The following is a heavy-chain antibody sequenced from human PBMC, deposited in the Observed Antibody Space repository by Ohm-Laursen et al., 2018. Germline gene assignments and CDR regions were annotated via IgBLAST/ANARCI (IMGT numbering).Heavy chain of an antibody. D-gene: IGHD5-18*01. CDR3: ARDRDTAMPYYYYGMDV. Sequence: TLSLTCTVSGGSISSGGYYWSWIRQHPGKGLEWIGYIYYSGSTYYNPSLKSRVTISVDTSKNQFSLKLSSVTAADTAVYYCARDRDTAMPYYYYGMDVWGQGTTVTVSS. CDR2: IYYSGST. J-gene: IGHJ6*02. CDR1: GGSISSGGYY. V-gene: IGHV4-31*03.